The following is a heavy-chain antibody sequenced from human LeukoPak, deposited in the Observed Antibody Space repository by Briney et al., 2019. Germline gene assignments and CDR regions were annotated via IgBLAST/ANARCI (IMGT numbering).Heavy chain of an antibody. D-gene: IGHD3-9*01. CDR1: GFTFSSYA. CDR3: ARADDILTGYYLAVD. J-gene: IGHJ4*02. Sequence: PGGSLRLSCAASGFTFSSYAMSWVRQAPGKGLEWVSAISGSGSTIYYADSVKGRFTISRDNAKNSLYLQMNSLRAEDTAVYYCARADDILTGYYLAVDWGQGTLVTVSS. V-gene: IGHV3-23*01. CDR2: ISGSGSTI.